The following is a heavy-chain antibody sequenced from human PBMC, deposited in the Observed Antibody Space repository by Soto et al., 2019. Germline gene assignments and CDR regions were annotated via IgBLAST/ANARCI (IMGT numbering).Heavy chain of an antibody. CDR2: ISAYNGNT. J-gene: IGHJ4*02. D-gene: IGHD6-19*01. V-gene: IGHV1-18*01. CDR3: ARDLQVAVAGTKPLGY. CDR1: GYTFTSYG. Sequence: ASVKVSCKASGYTFTSYGISWVQQAPGQGLEWMGWISAYNGNTNYAQKLQGRVTMTTDTSTSTAYMELRSLRSDDTAVYYCARDLQVAVAGTKPLGYWGQGTLVTV.